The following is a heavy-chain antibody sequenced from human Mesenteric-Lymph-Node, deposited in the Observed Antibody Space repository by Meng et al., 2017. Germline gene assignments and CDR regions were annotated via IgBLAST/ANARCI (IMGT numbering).Heavy chain of an antibody. CDR2: INPNSGGT. Sequence: ASVKVSCKAFGYTFTGYYMHWVRQAPGQGLEWMGRINPNSGGTNYAQKFQGRVTMTRDTSISTAYMELSRLRSDDTAVYYCARVDYDSSGYYYEDYYFDYWGQGTLVTVSS. V-gene: IGHV1-2*06. D-gene: IGHD3-22*01. CDR3: ARVDYDSSGYYYEDYYFDY. CDR1: GYTFTGYY. J-gene: IGHJ4*02.